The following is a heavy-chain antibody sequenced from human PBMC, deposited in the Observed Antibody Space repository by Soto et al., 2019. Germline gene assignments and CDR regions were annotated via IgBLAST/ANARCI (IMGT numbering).Heavy chain of an antibody. Sequence: GGSLRLSCAASGFTFSNYAMSWVRQAPGKGLEWVSAISGSGGTTYYADSVKGRFTISRDNFKNTLYLQMNGLRVEDTAVYFCAKGGGWALVSWGPDNWFDPWGQGTLVTVSS. J-gene: IGHJ5*02. D-gene: IGHD6-19*01. CDR3: AKGGGWALVSWGPDNWFDP. CDR2: ISGSGGTT. CDR1: GFTFSNYA. V-gene: IGHV3-23*01.